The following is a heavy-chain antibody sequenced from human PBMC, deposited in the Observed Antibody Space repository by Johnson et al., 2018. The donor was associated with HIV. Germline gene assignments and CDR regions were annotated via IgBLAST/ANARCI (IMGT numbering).Heavy chain of an antibody. J-gene: IGHJ3*02. CDR1: GFTVSSNY. CDR3: ARDSDSLYAFDI. CDR2: ISSGGST. V-gene: IGHV3-66*01. D-gene: IGHD3-22*01. Sequence: MQLVESGGVVVQPGGSLRLSCAASGFTVSSNYLSWVRQAPGKGLEWVSAISSGGSTYYADSVKGRFTISRDNSKNTLYLQMNSLRAEDTAVYYCARDSDSLYAFDILGQGPMVTVTS.